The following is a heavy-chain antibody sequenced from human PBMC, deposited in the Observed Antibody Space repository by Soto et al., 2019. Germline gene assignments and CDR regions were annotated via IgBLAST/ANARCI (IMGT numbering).Heavy chain of an antibody. Sequence: GASVKVSCTASGYTFTGYGNSWVRQAPGRGLEWMGWISAYNGNTNYAQKLQGRVTMTTDTSTSTAYMELRSLRSDDTAVYYCARYLGIAAAGTRPGVVSAQGTSVTVSS. CDR2: ISAYNGNT. V-gene: IGHV1-18*04. CDR1: GYTFTGYG. J-gene: IGHJ6*02. D-gene: IGHD6-13*01. CDR3: ARYLGIAAAGTRPGVV.